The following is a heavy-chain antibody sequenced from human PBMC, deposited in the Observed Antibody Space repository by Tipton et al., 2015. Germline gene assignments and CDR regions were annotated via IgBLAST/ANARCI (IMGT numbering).Heavy chain of an antibody. Sequence: QLVQSGPEVKKPGASVKVSCKTSGYTFTSYGISWVRQAPGQGLEWMGWISPYNGNTKYAQKFQGRVTVTTDTSTNTAYMDLRSLRSDDTAVYYCARENSMWYPYFDYWGQGTLVTVPS. J-gene: IGHJ4*02. V-gene: IGHV1-18*01. CDR3: ARENSMWYPYFDY. CDR2: ISPYNGNT. D-gene: IGHD2-15*01. CDR1: GYTFTSYG.